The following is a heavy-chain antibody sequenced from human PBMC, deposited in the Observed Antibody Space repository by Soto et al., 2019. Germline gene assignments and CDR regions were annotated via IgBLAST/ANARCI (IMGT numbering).Heavy chain of an antibody. CDR2: ISSDEKIK. CDR3: SRWRRSVLDY. V-gene: IGHV3-33*01. D-gene: IGHD6-6*01. Sequence: QVQLVESGGGVVQPGGSLRLSCVASGFIFSNFGMHWVRQAPGKGLEWVAVISSDEKIKQYADSVRGRFAISRDNSKNTLYLQMTSLRAEDTAIVYCSRWRRSVLDYWGQGTLVTVSS. J-gene: IGHJ4*02. CDR1: GFIFSNFG.